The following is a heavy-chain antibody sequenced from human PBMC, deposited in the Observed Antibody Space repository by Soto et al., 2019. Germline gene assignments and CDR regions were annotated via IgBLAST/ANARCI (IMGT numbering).Heavy chain of an antibody. CDR1: RFIFDKYD. CDR2: IGTLGDK. CDR3: VRGPSNDYNSTPPPIFDP. Sequence: GGSLRLSCAASRFIFDKYDMHWVRQATGKGLEWVSGIGTLGDKYYSASVRGRFTIIRENAKNSVHLQMNPLTDGDTGLYYCVRGPSNDYNSTPPPIFDPSGQGTLVTVSS. J-gene: IGHJ5*02. D-gene: IGHD1-20*01. V-gene: IGHV3-13*01.